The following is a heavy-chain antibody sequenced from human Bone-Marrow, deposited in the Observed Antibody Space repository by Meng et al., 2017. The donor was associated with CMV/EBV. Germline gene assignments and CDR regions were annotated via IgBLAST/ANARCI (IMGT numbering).Heavy chain of an antibody. J-gene: IGHJ4*02. CDR1: GFTFSDYY. CDR2: ISSSGSTI. D-gene: IGHD6-6*01. V-gene: IGHV3-11*04. CDR3: AKGEGIAARRSYYFDY. Sequence: GESLKISCAASGFTFSDYYMSWIRQAPGKGLEWVSYISSSGSTIYYADSVKGRFTISRDNAKNSLYLQMNSLRVEDTAVYYCAKGEGIAARRSYYFDYWGQGTLVTVSS.